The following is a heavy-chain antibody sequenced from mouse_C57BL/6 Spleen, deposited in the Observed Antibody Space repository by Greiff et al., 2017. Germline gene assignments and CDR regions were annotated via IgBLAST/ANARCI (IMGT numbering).Heavy chain of an antibody. CDR3: ARNRGVAYEYDESFDN. V-gene: IGHV1-53*01. D-gene: IGHD2-4*01. CDR2: IKPSNGGT. Sequence: QVQLQQPGTELVKPGASVKLSCKASGYTFTSYWMHWVKQRPGQGLEWIGNIKPSNGGTKYNEKFKSKATLTVDKSSSTAYMQLSSLTYEDSAVYYCARNRGVAYEYDESFDNWGTGTSVTVSS. CDR1: GYTFTSYW. J-gene: IGHJ1*03.